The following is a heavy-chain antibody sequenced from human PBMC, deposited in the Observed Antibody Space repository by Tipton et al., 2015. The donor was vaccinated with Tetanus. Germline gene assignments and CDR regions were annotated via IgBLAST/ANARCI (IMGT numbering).Heavy chain of an antibody. J-gene: IGHJ4*02. CDR2: IYYSGST. D-gene: IGHD3-10*01. V-gene: IGHV4-39*07. Sequence: TLSLTCTVSGGSISTRNYFWGWIRQAPGKGLEWIGNIYYSGSTDYNPSLKSRVAISVDTSKNQFSLKLTSVTAADTAVYYCARSKLLWFGESLSGFDSWGQGTLVTVSA. CDR3: ARSKLLWFGESLSGFDS. CDR1: GGSISTRNYF.